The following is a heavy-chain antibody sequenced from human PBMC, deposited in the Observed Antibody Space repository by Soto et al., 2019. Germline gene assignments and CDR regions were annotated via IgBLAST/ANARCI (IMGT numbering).Heavy chain of an antibody. J-gene: IGHJ5*02. CDR2: IIPIVETP. CDR3: ARLSRPNYYDTSGFFKDNWFDP. D-gene: IGHD3-22*01. Sequence: SVKVSCKASGGTFNSYDINWVRQAPGQGLAWMGGIIPIVETPKYAQKFQGRVTITADESTNTVYMELSSLRSEDTAMYYCARLSRPNYYDTSGFFKDNWFDPWGQGTLVTVSS. V-gene: IGHV1-69*13. CDR1: GGTFNSYD.